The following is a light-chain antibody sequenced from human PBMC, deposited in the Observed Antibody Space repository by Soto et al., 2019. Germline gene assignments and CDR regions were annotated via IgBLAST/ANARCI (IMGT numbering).Light chain of an antibody. CDR2: AAS. V-gene: IGKV1-39*01. Sequence: DIQMNQSPSSLSASVGDRVTITCRASQTVRTYLYWYQQKPGKAPTLLVYAASTLESAVTPRFSGAGSETDFTLTISGLQPEDFATYYFQQTFSTPITFGQGTRLE. J-gene: IGKJ5*01. CDR3: QQTFSTPIT. CDR1: QTVRTY.